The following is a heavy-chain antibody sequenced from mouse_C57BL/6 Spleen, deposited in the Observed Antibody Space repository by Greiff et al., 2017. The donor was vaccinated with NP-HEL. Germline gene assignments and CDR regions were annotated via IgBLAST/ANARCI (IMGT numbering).Heavy chain of an antibody. CDR1: GYTFTSYW. CDR3: ASGGNSFDY. J-gene: IGHJ2*01. CDR2: IDPSDSYT. V-gene: IGHV1-50*01. Sequence: QVQLKQPGAELVKPGASVKLSCKASGYTFTSYWMQWVKQRPGQGLEWIGEIDPSDSYTNYNQKFKGKATLTVDTSSSTAYMQLSSLTSEDSAVYYCASGGNSFDYWGQGTTLTVSS.